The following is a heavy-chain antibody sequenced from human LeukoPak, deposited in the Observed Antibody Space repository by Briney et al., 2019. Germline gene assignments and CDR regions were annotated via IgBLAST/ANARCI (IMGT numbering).Heavy chain of an antibody. CDR3: ARDRGTIFGEDDAFDI. Sequence: SETLSLTRTVSGGSISSYYWSWIRQPPGKGLEWIGYIYYSGSTNYNPSLKSRVTISVDTSKNQFSLKLSSVTAADTAVYYCARDRGTIFGEDDAFDIWGQGTMVTVSS. V-gene: IGHV4-59*01. D-gene: IGHD3-3*01. J-gene: IGHJ3*02. CDR1: GGSISSYY. CDR2: IYYSGST.